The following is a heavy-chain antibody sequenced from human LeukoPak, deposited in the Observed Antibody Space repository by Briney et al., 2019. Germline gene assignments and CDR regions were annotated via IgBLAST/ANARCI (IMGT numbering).Heavy chain of an antibody. J-gene: IGHJ4*02. V-gene: IGHV3-13*01. CDR1: GFTFSSYG. Sequence: GGSLRLSCAASGFTFSSYGMHWVRQATGKGLEWVSAIGTAGDTYYPGSVKGRFTISRENAKNSLYLQMNSLGAEDTAVYYCARGSATAMVSLDYWGQGTLVTVSS. CDR3: ARGSATAMVSLDY. D-gene: IGHD5-18*01. CDR2: IGTAGDT.